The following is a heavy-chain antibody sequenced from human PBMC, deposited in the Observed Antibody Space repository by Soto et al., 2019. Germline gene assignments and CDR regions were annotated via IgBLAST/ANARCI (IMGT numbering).Heavy chain of an antibody. J-gene: IGHJ4*02. CDR3: TGGTRATSAGTSAH. Sequence: GGSLSLSWAGSGFTFNIYLRHWARQVPGKGPVWVARLYNDGNYADYAASVEGRFTISRDNAKDPLYLRMNDLRAENSALYRCTGGTRATSAGTSAHWGQGTLVTVSS. D-gene: IGHD6-13*01. V-gene: IGHV3-74*01. CDR1: GFTFNIYL. CDR2: LYNDGNYA.